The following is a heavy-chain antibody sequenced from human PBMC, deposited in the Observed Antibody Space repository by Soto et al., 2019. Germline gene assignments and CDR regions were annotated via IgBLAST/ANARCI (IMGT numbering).Heavy chain of an antibody. J-gene: IGHJ4*02. V-gene: IGHV1-18*04. CDR3: ARDYYDSSGYYMYYFDY. CDR2: ISAYNGNT. CDR1: GYTFTSYG. Sequence: QVQLVQSGAEVKKPGASVTVSCKASGYTFTSYGISWVRQAPGQGLEWMGWISAYNGNTNYAQKLQGRVTMTTDTSTSTAYIELRSLRSDDTAVYYCARDYYDSSGYYMYYFDYWGQGTLVTVSS. D-gene: IGHD3-22*01.